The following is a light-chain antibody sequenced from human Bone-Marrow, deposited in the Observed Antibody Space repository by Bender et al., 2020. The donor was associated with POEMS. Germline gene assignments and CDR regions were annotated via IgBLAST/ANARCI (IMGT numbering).Light chain of an antibody. J-gene: IGLJ3*02. CDR2: YDF. V-gene: IGLV3-21*01. Sequence: SYVLSQPPSVSVAPGKTATITCGGNNIGRKSVFWYQQKPGQAPRLIVYYDFERPSGIPERFSGSSSGTTVTLTISGAQLEDEADYYCYSAAVTPWVFGGGTKLTVL. CDR3: YSAAVTPWV. CDR1: NIGRKS.